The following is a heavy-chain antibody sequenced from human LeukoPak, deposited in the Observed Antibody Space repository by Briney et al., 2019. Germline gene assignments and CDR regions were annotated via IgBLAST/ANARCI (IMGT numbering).Heavy chain of an antibody. CDR3: ARGPPLLDP. CDR2: IRYDGSNK. V-gene: IGHV3-30*02. J-gene: IGHJ5*02. Sequence: GGSLRLSCAASGFTFTRYGMHWVRQAPHRGLGWVAFIRYDGSNKYYADSVKGRFTISKDNAKKSLYLQMNSLRPEDTAVYYCARGPPLLDPWRQGTLVGVFS. CDR1: GFTFTRYG.